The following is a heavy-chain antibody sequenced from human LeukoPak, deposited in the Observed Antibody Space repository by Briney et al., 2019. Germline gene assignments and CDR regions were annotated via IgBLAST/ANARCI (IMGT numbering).Heavy chain of an antibody. J-gene: IGHJ3*02. D-gene: IGHD3-22*01. CDR3: ARAAMIVVVITENDAFDI. V-gene: IGHV4-38-2*02. Sequence: PSETLSFTCTVSGYSISSAYYWGWIRQPPGKGLEWIGIIYHSGSTYYNPSLKSRVTISVDTSKNQFSLKLSSVTAADTAVYYCARAAMIVVVITENDAFDIWGQGTMVTVSS. CDR2: IYHSGST. CDR1: GYSISSAYY.